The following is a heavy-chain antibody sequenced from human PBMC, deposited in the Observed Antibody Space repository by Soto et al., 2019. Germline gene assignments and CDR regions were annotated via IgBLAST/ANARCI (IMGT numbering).Heavy chain of an antibody. Sequence: SETLSLTCTVSGGSISSSSYYWGWIRQPPGKGLEWIGSIYYSGSTYYNPSLKSRVTISVDTSKNQFSLKLSSVTAADTAVYYCASHPFCISTSCYSIDYWGQGTLVTVSS. J-gene: IGHJ4*02. CDR1: GGSISSSSYY. CDR3: ASHPFCISTSCYSIDY. CDR2: IYYSGST. D-gene: IGHD2-2*01. V-gene: IGHV4-39*01.